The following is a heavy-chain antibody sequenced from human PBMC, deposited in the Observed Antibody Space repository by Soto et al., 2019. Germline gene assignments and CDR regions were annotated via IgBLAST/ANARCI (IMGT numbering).Heavy chain of an antibody. CDR2: ISGSGGST. D-gene: IGHD3-16*01. J-gene: IGHJ4*02. CDR3: AKDPRPGRLHLGELFGY. CDR1: GFTFSSYA. V-gene: IGHV3-23*01. Sequence: EVQLLESGGGLVQPGGSLRLSCAASGFTFSSYAMSWVRQAPGKGLEWVSAISGSGGSTYYADSVKGRFTISRDNSKNTLYLQMNSLRAEDTAVYYCAKDPRPGRLHLGELFGYWGQGTLVTVSS.